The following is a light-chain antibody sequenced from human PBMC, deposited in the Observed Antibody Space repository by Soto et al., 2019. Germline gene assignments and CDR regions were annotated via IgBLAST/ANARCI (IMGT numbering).Light chain of an antibody. CDR1: SIDIAPYNY. CDR2: AVS. CDR3: CSLTTRDSHV. Sequence: QSVLTQPASVSGSPGQSLTISCTGTSIDIAPYNYVSWYQQHPGKAPKLMIYAVSNRPSGVSNRFSGSKSGNTASLTISGLQAEDEADYYCCSLTTRDSHVFGTGTKLTVL. J-gene: IGLJ1*01. V-gene: IGLV2-14*01.